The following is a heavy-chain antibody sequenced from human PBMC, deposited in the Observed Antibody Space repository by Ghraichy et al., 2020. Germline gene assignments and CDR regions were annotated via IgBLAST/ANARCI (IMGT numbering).Heavy chain of an antibody. V-gene: IGHV1-8*01. D-gene: IGHD2-2*01. Sequence: ASVKVSCTASGYAFTTLDIHWVRQAPGQGLEWMGWMDPDSGDTGYAQKFQGRVVMTRNASINTAYMELSSLRSEDTAVYYCARGASQSSYAWFDPWGQGTLVTVSS. J-gene: IGHJ5*02. CDR3: ARGASQSSYAWFDP. CDR1: GYAFTTLD. CDR2: MDPDSGDT.